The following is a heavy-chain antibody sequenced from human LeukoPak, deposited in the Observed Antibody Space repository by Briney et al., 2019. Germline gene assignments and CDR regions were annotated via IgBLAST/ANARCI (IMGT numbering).Heavy chain of an antibody. CDR2: MYYSGST. CDR1: GTYISSSSYY. Sequence: PSETLSLTCTVSGTYISSSSYYWGWIRQPPGKGLEWIVSMYYSGSTYYNPSLESRVTISVDTSKNQFSLKLSSVTAADTAVYYCARELRKVAAAGTGSWFDPWGQGTLVTVSS. V-gene: IGHV4-39*07. CDR3: ARELRKVAAAGTGSWFDP. D-gene: IGHD6-13*01. J-gene: IGHJ5*02.